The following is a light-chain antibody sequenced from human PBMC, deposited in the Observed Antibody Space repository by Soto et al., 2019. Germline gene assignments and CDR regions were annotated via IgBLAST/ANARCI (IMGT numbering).Light chain of an antibody. V-gene: IGKV1-5*03. J-gene: IGKJ1*01. CDR1: QSISSW. CDR2: KAS. Sequence: DIQMTQSPSTLSASVGDRVTITCRASQSISSWLTWYQQKAGQAPKLLIYKASIVESGVPSRFSGSGSGTEFTLTISSLQRDVSATYYCQQYSYFATFGQGTRVEVQ. CDR3: QQYSYFAT.